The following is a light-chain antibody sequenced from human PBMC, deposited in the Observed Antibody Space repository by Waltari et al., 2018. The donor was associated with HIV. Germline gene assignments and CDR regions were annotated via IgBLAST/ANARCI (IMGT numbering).Light chain of an antibody. CDR2: GAS. CDR3: QQYYSIPYT. CDR1: QGIGNS. V-gene: IGKV1-NL1*01. Sequence: DIHMTQSPSSLSASLGDVVTVSCRASQGIGNSLAWYQHKPGKAPKLLLSGASTLRSGVPSRFIGRGSGTEYTLTISGLLPEDFATYYCQQYYSIPYTFGQGTKLDIK. J-gene: IGKJ2*01.